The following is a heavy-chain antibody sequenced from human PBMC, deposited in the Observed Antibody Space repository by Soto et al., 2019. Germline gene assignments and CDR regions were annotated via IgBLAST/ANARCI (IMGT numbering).Heavy chain of an antibody. V-gene: IGHV3-33*01. CDR3: ASAAGPPRCHYYYRMDV. J-gene: IGHJ6*02. Sequence: PGGSLRLSCAASGFTLSAYGVQWVRQAPGKGLEWVAMIWSDGRNKFYADSVRGRFSISRDTSKNALRLQMDSLTVDDTGVYYCASAAGPPRCHYYYRMDVWGGGTAVTVS. D-gene: IGHD2-15*01. CDR1: GFTLSAYG. CDR2: IWSDGRNK.